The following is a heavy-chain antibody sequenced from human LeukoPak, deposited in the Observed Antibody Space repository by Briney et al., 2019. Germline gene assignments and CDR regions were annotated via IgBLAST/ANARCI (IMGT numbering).Heavy chain of an antibody. V-gene: IGHV3-64D*06. D-gene: IGHD3-10*01. Sequence: GGSLRLSCSASGFTFSNYAMHWVRQAPGKGLEYVSGISSNGGSTYYADSVKGRFTISRDNSKNTLYLQMSSLRAEDTAVYYCVILRHTLVRWGQGTLVTVSS. J-gene: IGHJ4*02. CDR2: ISSNGGST. CDR3: VILRHTLVR. CDR1: GFTFSNYA.